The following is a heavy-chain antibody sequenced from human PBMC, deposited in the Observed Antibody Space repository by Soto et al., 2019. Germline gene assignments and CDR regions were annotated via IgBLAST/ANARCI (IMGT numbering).Heavy chain of an antibody. Sequence: GASVKVSCKASGYTFTSYGISWVRQAPGQGLEWMGWISPYNGKANYAQKLQGRVTITADKSTSTAYMELRSLRSDDTAVYYCARELQGSAYWGQGTLVTVSS. D-gene: IGHD4-4*01. J-gene: IGHJ4*02. CDR2: ISPYNGKA. V-gene: IGHV1-18*01. CDR1: GYTFTSYG. CDR3: ARELQGSAY.